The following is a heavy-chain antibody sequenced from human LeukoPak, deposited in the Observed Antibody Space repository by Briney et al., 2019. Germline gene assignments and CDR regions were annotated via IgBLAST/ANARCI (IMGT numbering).Heavy chain of an antibody. CDR3: AREELKCSGGSCYYYGMDV. CDR2: IYYSGST. Sequence: SETLSLTCTVPGGSISSGGYYWSWIRQHPGKGLEWIGYIYYSGSTYYNPSLKSRVTISVDTSKNQFSLKLSSVTAADTAVYYCAREELKCSGGSCYYYGMDVWGKGTTVTVSS. V-gene: IGHV4-31*03. D-gene: IGHD2-15*01. CDR1: GGSISSGGYY. J-gene: IGHJ6*04.